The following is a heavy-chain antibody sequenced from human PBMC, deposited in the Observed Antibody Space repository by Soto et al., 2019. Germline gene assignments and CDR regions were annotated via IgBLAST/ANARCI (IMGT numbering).Heavy chain of an antibody. CDR3: ARDIPPYNWFDP. J-gene: IGHJ5*02. CDR1: GGTFSSYA. V-gene: IGHV1-69*13. Sequence: ASVKVSCKASGGTFSSYAISWVRQAPGQGLEWMGGIIPIFGTANYAQKFQGRVTITADESTSTAYMELSSLRSEDTAVYYCARDIPPYNWFDPWGQGTLVTVSS. CDR2: IIPIFGTA.